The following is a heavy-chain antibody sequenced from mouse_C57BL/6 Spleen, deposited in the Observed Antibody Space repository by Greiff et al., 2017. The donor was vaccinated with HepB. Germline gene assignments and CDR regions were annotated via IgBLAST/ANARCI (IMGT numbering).Heavy chain of an antibody. CDR2: IYPGDGDT. J-gene: IGHJ2*01. D-gene: IGHD4-1*01. V-gene: IGHV1-82*01. CDR1: GYAFSSSW. Sequence: VKLMESGPELVKPGASVKISCKASGYAFSSSWMNWVKQRPGKGLEWIGRIYPGDGDTNYNGKFKGKATLTADKSSSTAYMQLSSLTSEDSAVYFCARNWEGYFDYWGQGTTLTVSS. CDR3: ARNWEGYFDY.